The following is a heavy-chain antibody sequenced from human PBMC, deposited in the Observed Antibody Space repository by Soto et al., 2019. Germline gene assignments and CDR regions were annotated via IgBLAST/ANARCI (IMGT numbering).Heavy chain of an antibody. CDR3: ARDLPTMDV. CDR1: GYTFTSYG. Sequence: QVQLVQSGAEVKKPGASVKVSCKASGYTFTSYGISWVRQAPGQGLEWMGWIRAYNGNTNYAQKLQGRVTMTTDTXXXXXXMXLRSLRSDDTAVYYCARDLPTMDVWGQGTTVTVSS. J-gene: IGHJ6*02. V-gene: IGHV1-18*01. CDR2: IRAYNGNT.